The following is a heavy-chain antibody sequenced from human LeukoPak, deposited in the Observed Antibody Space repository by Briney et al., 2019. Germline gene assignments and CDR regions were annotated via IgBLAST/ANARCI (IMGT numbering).Heavy chain of an antibody. D-gene: IGHD6-13*01. Sequence: ASVKVSCKASGYTFTNHAIHWVRQAPGQRLEWMGWIDAGNGNTKYSQKFQGRVTTTRDTSASTAYMELSSLRSEDTAVYYCARGEAAGTTYWGQGTLVTVSS. J-gene: IGHJ4*02. CDR2: IDAGNGNT. CDR3: ARGEAAGTTY. V-gene: IGHV1-3*01. CDR1: GYTFTNHA.